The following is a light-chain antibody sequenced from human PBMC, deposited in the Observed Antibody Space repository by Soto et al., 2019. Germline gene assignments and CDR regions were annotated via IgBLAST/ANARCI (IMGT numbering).Light chain of an antibody. CDR2: LNSDGSH. CDR3: QTWGTGIQV. CDR1: SGHSSYA. J-gene: IGLJ2*01. V-gene: IGLV4-69*01. Sequence: QSVLTQSPSASASLGASVKLTCTLSSGHSSYAIAWHQQQPEKGPRYLMNLNSDGSHSKGDGIPDRFSGSSSGAERYLTISSLQSEDEADYYCQTWGTGIQVFGGGTQLTGL.